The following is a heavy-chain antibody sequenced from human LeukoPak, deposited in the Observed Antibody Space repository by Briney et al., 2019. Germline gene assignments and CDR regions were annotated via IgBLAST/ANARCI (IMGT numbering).Heavy chain of an antibody. J-gene: IGHJ4*02. V-gene: IGHV4-39*01. CDR3: ARPDQYGDLYYFDS. Sequence: PSETLSLTCTVSGGSISSSSYYWGWIRQPPGKGLEWIGSMYYSGSTYYNPSLKSRVTISADTSKNQFSLKLSSVTAADTAVYFCARPDQYGDLYYFDSWGQGTLVTVSS. CDR2: MYYSGST. CDR1: GGSISSSSYY. D-gene: IGHD4-17*01.